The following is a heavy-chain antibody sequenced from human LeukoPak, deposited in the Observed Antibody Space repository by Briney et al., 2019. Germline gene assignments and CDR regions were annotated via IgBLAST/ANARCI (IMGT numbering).Heavy chain of an antibody. J-gene: IGHJ4*02. CDR3: ARERMAYSSVFFDY. CDR2: IKQDGSET. D-gene: IGHD6-19*01. Sequence: RQAPGXXXXXXANIKQDGSETYYVDSVKGRFTISRDNSKNTLHLQMNSLRVEDTAVYYCARERMAYSSVFFDYWGQGALVTVSS. V-gene: IGHV3-7*03.